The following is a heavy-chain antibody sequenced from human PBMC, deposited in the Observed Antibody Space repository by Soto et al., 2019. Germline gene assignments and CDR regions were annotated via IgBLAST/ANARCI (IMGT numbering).Heavy chain of an antibody. CDR1: GYTFTSYC. J-gene: IGHJ4*02. CDR3: ARDQWFGEPYYFDY. V-gene: IGHV1-18*01. CDR2: ISAYNGNT. Sequence: GASVKVSCKASGYTFTSYCISWVLQAPGQGLEWMGWISAYNGNTNYAQKLQGRVTMTTDTSTSTAYMELRSLRSDDTAVYYCARDQWFGEPYYFDYWGQGTLVTVSS. D-gene: IGHD3-10*01.